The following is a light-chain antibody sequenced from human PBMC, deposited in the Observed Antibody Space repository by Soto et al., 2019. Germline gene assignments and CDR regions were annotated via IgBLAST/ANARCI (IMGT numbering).Light chain of an antibody. Sequence: DIQMTQSPSSLSASVGDRVTISCQASQDISNYLNWYQQKPGKPPKILIYDASVLEAGVPSRFSGGGSGTHFTLTISSLQAEDVATYYCQHFDNLPLTFGGGTKVEIK. CDR1: QDISNY. V-gene: IGKV1-33*01. J-gene: IGKJ4*01. CDR3: QHFDNLPLT. CDR2: DAS.